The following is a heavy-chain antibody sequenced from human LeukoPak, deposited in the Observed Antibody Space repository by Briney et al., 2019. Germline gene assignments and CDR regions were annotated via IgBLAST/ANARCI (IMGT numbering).Heavy chain of an antibody. CDR3: AKLRTGGLRGGSFDH. D-gene: IGHD3-16*01. CDR1: GFTFSSYG. J-gene: IGHJ4*02. CDR2: ISYDGSSK. V-gene: IGHV3-30*18. Sequence: GGSLRLSCAASGFTFSSYGMHWVRQAPGKGLEWVAVISYDGSSKDYADSVKGRFTISRDNSKDTLYLQMGSLRAEDMAVYYCAKLRTGGLRGGSFDHWGQGTLVTVSS.